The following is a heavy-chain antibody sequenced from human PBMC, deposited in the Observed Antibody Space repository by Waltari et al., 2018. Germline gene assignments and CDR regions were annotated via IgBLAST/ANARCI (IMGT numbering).Heavy chain of an antibody. J-gene: IGHJ4*02. D-gene: IGHD3-9*01. V-gene: IGHV3-15*01. Sequence: EVQLVESGGGLVKPGGSVRLSCAAAGFTFITVGMTWVRQAPGKGLEWVGRIKSKAAGGTIEYAAPVEGRFTISRDDSKNTMYMQMNNLKTEDTAMYYCATVVKTPSGYDYWGQGTLVTVSS. CDR3: ATVVKTPSGYDY. CDR2: IKSKAAGGTI. CDR1: GFTFITVG.